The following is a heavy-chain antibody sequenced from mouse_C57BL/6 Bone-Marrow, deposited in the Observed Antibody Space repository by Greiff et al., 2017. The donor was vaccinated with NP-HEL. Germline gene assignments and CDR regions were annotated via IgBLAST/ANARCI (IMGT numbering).Heavy chain of an antibody. J-gene: IGHJ4*01. CDR1: GFTFSDYG. CDR2: ISNLAYSI. V-gene: IGHV5-15*01. CDR3: ARRRLRRGYAMAY. Sequence: EVQGVESGGGLVQPGGSLKLSCAASGFTFSDYGMAWVRQAPRKGPEWVAFISNLAYSIYYADTVTGRFTISRENAKNTLYLEMSSLRSEDTAMYYCARRRLRRGYAMAYWGQGTSVTVSS. D-gene: IGHD2-4*01.